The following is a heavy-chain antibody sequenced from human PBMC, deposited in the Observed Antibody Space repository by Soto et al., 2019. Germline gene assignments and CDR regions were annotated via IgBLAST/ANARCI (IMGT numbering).Heavy chain of an antibody. V-gene: IGHV4-31*03. CDR2: IYYSGST. D-gene: IGHD6-13*01. CDR3: ERDQAAAGNFYY. Sequence: SETLCLTCTVSGGSISSGGYYWSWIRQHPGKGLEWLGYIYYSGSTYYNPSLKSRVTISVDTSKNTFSLKLSSVTAADTAVYYCERDQAAAGNFYYWGKGSLVTVSS. J-gene: IGHJ4*02. CDR1: GGSISSGGYY.